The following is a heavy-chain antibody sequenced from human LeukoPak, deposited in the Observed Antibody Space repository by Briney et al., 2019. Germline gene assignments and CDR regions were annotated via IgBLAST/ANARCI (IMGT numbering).Heavy chain of an antibody. D-gene: IGHD3-22*01. V-gene: IGHV2-70*11. CDR3: ARIRSYDSSGSYYFDY. Sequence: ESGPALVKPTQTLTLTCTFSGFSLSTSGMCVSWIRQPPGKALEWLARIDWDDDKYYSTSLKTRLPISKDTSKNQVVLTMTNMDPVDTATYYCARIRSYDSSGSYYFDYWGQGTLVTVSS. CDR1: GFSLSTSGMC. J-gene: IGHJ4*02. CDR2: IDWDDDK.